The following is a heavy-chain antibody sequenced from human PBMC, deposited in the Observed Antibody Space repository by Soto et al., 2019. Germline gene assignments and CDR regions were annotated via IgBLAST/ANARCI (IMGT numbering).Heavy chain of an antibody. CDR1: GFTFSSYW. D-gene: IGHD2-21*02. V-gene: IGHV3-74*01. J-gene: IGHJ4*02. CDR3: ARAGGGNSNFAY. CDR2: INSDESSK. Sequence: EVQLVESGGDLVQPGGSLRLSCEASGFTFSSYWMHWVRQAPGKGPVWVSRINSDESSKTYADSVTGRFTISRDNAKNTLSLQMNSLRAEDTVVYYCARAGGGNSNFAYWCQGTLVTVSS.